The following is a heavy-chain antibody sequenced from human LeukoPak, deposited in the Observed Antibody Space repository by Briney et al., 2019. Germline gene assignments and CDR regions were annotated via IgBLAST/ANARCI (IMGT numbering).Heavy chain of an antibody. Sequence: EASVKVSCKAAGYDFTSYGISWVRQAPGQGLEWMGWISTYNGNTYYAQKLQGRVTMTTDTSTSTAYMELRSLRSDDTAVYYCARHYCSGGSCYGVFDYWGQGTLVTVYS. V-gene: IGHV1-18*01. CDR2: ISTYNGNT. D-gene: IGHD2-15*01. J-gene: IGHJ4*02. CDR3: ARHYCSGGSCYGVFDY. CDR1: GYDFTSYG.